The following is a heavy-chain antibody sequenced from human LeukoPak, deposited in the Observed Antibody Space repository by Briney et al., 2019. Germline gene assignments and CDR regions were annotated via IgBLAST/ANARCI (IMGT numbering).Heavy chain of an antibody. CDR2: IYYSGST. D-gene: IGHD1-26*01. J-gene: IGHJ6*02. CDR1: GGSISSSNYY. CDR3: ARGPDPGKVGAAIYYYYGMDV. V-gene: IGHV4-39*01. Sequence: SETLSLTCTVSGGSISSSNYYWAWIRQPPDKGLEWIGHIYYSGSTYYNPSLKSRVTISVDTSKNQFSLNLSSVTAADTAVYYCARGPDPGKVGAAIYYYYGMDVWGQGTTVTVSS.